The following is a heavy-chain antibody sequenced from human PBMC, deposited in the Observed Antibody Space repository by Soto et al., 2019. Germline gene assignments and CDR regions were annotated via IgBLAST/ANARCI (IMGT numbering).Heavy chain of an antibody. CDR1: GGSISSSSYY. CDR3: ARQGFYSSSSRGMYYFDY. J-gene: IGHJ4*02. CDR2: IYYSGST. Sequence: SETLSLTCTVSGGSISSSSYYWGWIRQPPGKGLEWIGSIYYSGSTYYNPSLKSRVTISVDTSKNQFSLKLSSVTAADTAVYYCARQGFYSSSSRGMYYFDYWGQGTLVTVSS. V-gene: IGHV4-39*01. D-gene: IGHD6-6*01.